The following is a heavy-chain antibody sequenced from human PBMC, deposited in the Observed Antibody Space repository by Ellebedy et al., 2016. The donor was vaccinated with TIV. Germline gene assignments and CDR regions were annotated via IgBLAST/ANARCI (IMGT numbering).Heavy chain of an antibody. CDR1: GYPFTGYY. CDR3: ARDLGYCSGGDCYSKFEY. D-gene: IGHD2-15*01. Sequence: ASVKVSCKTSGYPFTGYYIHWVRQAPGQGLEWMGWISPNSGGGTSAQKFQGRVTMTRDTSISTVYMELSGLTSDDAAVYYCARDLGYCSGGDCYSKFEYWGQGTLVTVSS. J-gene: IGHJ1*01. CDR2: ISPNSGGG. V-gene: IGHV1-2*02.